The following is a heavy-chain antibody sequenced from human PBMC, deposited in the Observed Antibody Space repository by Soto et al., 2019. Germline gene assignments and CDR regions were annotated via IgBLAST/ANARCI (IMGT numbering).Heavy chain of an antibody. J-gene: IGHJ5*02. V-gene: IGHV4-30-4*01. CDR3: ARDRPYCGGDCFLFDP. Sequence: KPSETLSLTCTVSGGSISSGDYYWSWIRQPPGKGLEWIGYIYYSGSTYYNPSLKSRVTISVDTSKNQFSLKLSSVTAADTAVYYCARDRPYCGGDCFLFDPWGQGTLVTVSS. CDR2: IYYSGST. CDR1: GGSISSGDYY. D-gene: IGHD2-21*02.